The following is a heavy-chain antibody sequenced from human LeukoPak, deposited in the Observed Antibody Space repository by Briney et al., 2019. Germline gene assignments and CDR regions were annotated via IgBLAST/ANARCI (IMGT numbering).Heavy chain of an antibody. CDR3: VRGRFNGN. V-gene: IGHV3-74*03. CDR1: GFTFSSDR. CDR2: IETDGTGA. Sequence: PGGSLRLSCIASGFTFSSDRMHWVRQVPGKGLVWVSRIETDGTGAVYADAVEGRFTISRDNAKNMLYLQMNSLRAEDTAVYYCVRGRFNGNWGQGTLVTVSS. J-gene: IGHJ4*02. D-gene: IGHD3-16*01.